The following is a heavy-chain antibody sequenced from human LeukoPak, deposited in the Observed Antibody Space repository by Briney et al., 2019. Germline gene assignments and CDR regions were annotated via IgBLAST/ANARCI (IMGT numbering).Heavy chain of an antibody. CDR3: ARERYSYGLGDAFDI. CDR1: GFTFSGFW. CDR2: INSDGSEG. D-gene: IGHD5-18*01. Sequence: PGGSLRLSCAVSGFTFSGFWMSWSRQAPGKGLEWVASINSDGSEGYYADVVKGRFTISRDNAKNSLYLQINSLRAEDTAVYYCARERYSYGLGDAFDIWGQGTMVTVSS. J-gene: IGHJ3*02. V-gene: IGHV3-7*03.